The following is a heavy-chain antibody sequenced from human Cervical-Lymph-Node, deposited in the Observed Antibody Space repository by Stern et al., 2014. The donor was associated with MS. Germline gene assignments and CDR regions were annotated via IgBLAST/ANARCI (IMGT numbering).Heavy chain of an antibody. J-gene: IGHJ4*02. Sequence: EVQLVESGGGLVQPGGSLRLSCAASGFAFSDYYMDWVRQAPGKGLEGVGRTRTKAKKYTTEYAASVKGRFTISRDDSRNSLYLQMNSLKTEDTAVYYCSRVNVYPLDSSGYYLDLLDYWGQGTLVTVSS. D-gene: IGHD3-22*01. V-gene: IGHV3-72*01. CDR3: SRVNVYPLDSSGYYLDLLDY. CDR2: TRTKAKKYTT. CDR1: GFAFSDYY.